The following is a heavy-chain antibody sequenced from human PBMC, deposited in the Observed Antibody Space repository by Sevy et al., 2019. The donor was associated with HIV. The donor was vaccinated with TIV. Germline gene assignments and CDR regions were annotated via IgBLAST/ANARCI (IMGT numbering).Heavy chain of an antibody. Sequence: FQGRVTITADESTKTAYMELSSLRSEDTAVYYCARGGGNGWYYFDCWGQETLVTVSS. J-gene: IGHJ4*02. CDR3: ARGGGNGWYYFDC. V-gene: IGHV1-69*01. D-gene: IGHD6-19*01.